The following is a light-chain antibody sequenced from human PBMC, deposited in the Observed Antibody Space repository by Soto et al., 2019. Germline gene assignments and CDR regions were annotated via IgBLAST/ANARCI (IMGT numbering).Light chain of an antibody. CDR3: QQYHSYWT. Sequence: DIQLTQSPSTLSASVGDRVTITCRASQNINKWLAWYQQNPGKAPKLLIYDASSLESGVPLRFSGSGSGTEFTLPISSLQADDSATYFCQQYHSYWTFGQGTTVEVK. V-gene: IGKV1-5*01. J-gene: IGKJ1*01. CDR2: DAS. CDR1: QNINKW.